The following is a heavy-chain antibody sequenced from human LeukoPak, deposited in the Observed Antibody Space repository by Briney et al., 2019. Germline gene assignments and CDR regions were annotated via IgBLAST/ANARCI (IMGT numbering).Heavy chain of an antibody. CDR1: GVSISSSSYY. D-gene: IGHD2-15*01. CDR2: IYYSGST. Sequence: SETLSLTCTVSGVSISSSSYYWGWIRQPPGKGLEWIGSIYYSGSTYYNPSLKSRVTISVDTSKNQFSLKLSSVTAADTAVYYCARVVVPGWFDPWGQGNLVTVSS. CDR3: ARVVVPGWFDP. J-gene: IGHJ5*02. V-gene: IGHV4-39*01.